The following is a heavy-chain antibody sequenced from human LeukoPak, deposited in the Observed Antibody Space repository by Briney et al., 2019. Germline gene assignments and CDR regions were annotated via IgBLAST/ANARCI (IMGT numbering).Heavy chain of an antibody. CDR3: ARFTIFGAGGDV. V-gene: IGHV4-61*02. CDR1: GGSISSGSYY. CDR2: IYTSGST. D-gene: IGHD3-3*01. Sequence: PSETLSLTCTVSGGSISSGSYYWSWIRQPAGKGLEWIGRIYTSGSTNYNPSLKSRVTISVDTSKNQFSLKLSSVTAADTAVYYCARFTIFGAGGDVWGKGTTVTVSS. J-gene: IGHJ6*04.